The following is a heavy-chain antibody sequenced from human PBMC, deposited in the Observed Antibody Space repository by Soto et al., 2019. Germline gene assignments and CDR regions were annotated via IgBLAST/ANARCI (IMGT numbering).Heavy chain of an antibody. J-gene: IGHJ4*02. V-gene: IGHV1-69*04. D-gene: IGHD3-9*01. CDR3: ARGFTIPSDD. CDR2: LVPILDIT. CDR1: GDTFSTYT. Sequence: QVQLVQSGAEVKKPGSSVKVSCQASGDTFSTYTISWVRQAPGQGLEWMGRLVPILDITDYAQKFQPRVTFSADKSTNTAYMELNSLRSEDTAIYYCARGFTIPSDDWGQGTLITASS.